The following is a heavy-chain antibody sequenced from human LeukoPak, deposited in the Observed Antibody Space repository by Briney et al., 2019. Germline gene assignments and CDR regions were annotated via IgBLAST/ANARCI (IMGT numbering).Heavy chain of an antibody. CDR3: AKWSGNRPLYYFDY. CDR2: ISSSDGNSK. J-gene: IGHJ4*02. CDR1: GFTFTCCG. Sequence: GGSLRLSCATSGFTFTCCGMHWVRQASGKGLEWVAAISSSDGNSKYYADSVKGWFTISRDNSKNTVYLQMNSLRADDTAVYYCAKWSGNRPLYYFDYWGQGTLVTVSS. D-gene: IGHD3-3*01. V-gene: IGHV3-30*18.